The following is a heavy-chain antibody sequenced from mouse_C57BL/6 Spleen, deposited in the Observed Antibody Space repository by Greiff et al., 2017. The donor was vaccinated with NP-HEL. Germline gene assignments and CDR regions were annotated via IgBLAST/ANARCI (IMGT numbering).Heavy chain of an antibody. J-gene: IGHJ4*01. V-gene: IGHV5-4*03. Sequence: DVKLVESGGGLVKPGGSLKLSCAASGFTFSSYAMSWVRQTPEKRLEWVATISDGGSYTYYPDNVKGRFTISRDNAKNNLYLQMSHLKSEDTAMYYCARLTGTISYAMDYWGQGTSVTVSS. CDR1: GFTFSSYA. CDR2: ISDGGSYT. D-gene: IGHD4-1*01. CDR3: ARLTGTISYAMDY.